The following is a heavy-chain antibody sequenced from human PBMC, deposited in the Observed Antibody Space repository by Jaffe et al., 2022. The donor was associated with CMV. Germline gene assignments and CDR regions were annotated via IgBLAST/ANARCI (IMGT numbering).Heavy chain of an antibody. Sequence: QVTLKESGPVLVKPTETLTLTCTVSGFSLSNARMGVSWIRQPPGKALEWLAHIFSNDEKSYSTSLKSRLTISKDTSKSQVVLTMTNMDPVDTATYYCARTTAPGYCSSTSCFLNWFDPWGQGTLVTVSS. D-gene: IGHD2-2*01. CDR2: IFSNDEK. J-gene: IGHJ5*02. CDR1: GFSLSNARMG. CDR3: ARTTAPGYCSSTSCFLNWFDP. V-gene: IGHV2-26*01.